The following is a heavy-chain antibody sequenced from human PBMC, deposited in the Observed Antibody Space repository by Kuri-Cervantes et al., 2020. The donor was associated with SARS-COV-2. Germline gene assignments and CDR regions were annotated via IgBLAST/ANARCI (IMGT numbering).Heavy chain of an antibody. CDR1: GFTFSSYS. Sequence: GGSLRLSCAASGFTFSSYSMNWVRQAPGKGLEWVSSISSSSSYIYYADSVKGRFTISRDNAKNSLYLQMNSLRAEDTAVYYCATGECYYGSGIFCLGSWGQGTLVTVSS. CDR3: ATGECYYGSGIFCLGS. D-gene: IGHD3-10*01. J-gene: IGHJ5*02. V-gene: IGHV3-21*01. CDR2: ISSSSSYI.